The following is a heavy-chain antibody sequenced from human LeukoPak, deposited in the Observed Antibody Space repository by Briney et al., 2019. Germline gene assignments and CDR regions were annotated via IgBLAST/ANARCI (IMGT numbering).Heavy chain of an antibody. V-gene: IGHV4-61*02. CDR3: ACDRGLNAARGVPSWFDP. CDR1: GVSLSSRDYY. CDR2: IHTTGGT. D-gene: IGHD3-10*01. J-gene: IGHJ5*02. Sequence: SETLSLTCTLSGVSLSSRDYYWAWIRPPAGQGLEWIGRIHTTGGTSYNPSLKNRVTISVDTSKNQLPLKLSSVSAADTAVRYWACDRGLNAARGVPSWFDPWGQGTLVTVSS.